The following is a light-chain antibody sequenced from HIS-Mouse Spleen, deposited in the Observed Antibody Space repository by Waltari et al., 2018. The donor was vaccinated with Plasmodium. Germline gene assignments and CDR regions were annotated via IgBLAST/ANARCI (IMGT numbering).Light chain of an antibody. CDR2: EDS. J-gene: IGLJ3*02. V-gene: IGLV3-10*01. CDR3: YSTDSSGNHRV. Sequence: SYELTQPPSVSVSPGQTARITCSGDALPKKYAYWYQQKSGQAPVLVSYEDSKRPSGIPERVSGSSSGTMATWTISGAQVEDEADYYCYSTDSSGNHRVFGGGTKLTVL. CDR1: ALPKKY.